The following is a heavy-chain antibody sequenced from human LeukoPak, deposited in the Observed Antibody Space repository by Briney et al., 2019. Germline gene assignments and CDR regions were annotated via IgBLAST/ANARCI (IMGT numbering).Heavy chain of an antibody. Sequence: PSETLSLTCAVSGGSISSGGYSWSWIRQPPGKGLEWIGEIYHSGSTNYNPSLKSRVTISVDKSKNQFSLKLSSVTAADTAVYYCARVAVAGTYFDYWGQGTLVTVSS. CDR2: IYHSGST. D-gene: IGHD6-19*01. V-gene: IGHV4-30-2*01. CDR3: ARVAVAGTYFDY. CDR1: GGSISSGGYS. J-gene: IGHJ4*02.